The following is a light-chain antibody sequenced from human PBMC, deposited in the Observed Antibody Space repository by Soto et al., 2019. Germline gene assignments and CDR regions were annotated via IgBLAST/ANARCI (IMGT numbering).Light chain of an antibody. CDR2: AAS. J-gene: IGKJ1*01. CDR1: QSISRN. V-gene: IGKV1-39*01. Sequence: DVQMTQSPSSLSASLGDRVTITCRASQSISRNLNWYQQKPGKAPKLLIYAASSLQSGVPSRFSGSGSGTAFSLTISNLQPEDFATYYCQETYTTPPWTFGQGTKVEIK. CDR3: QETYTTPPWT.